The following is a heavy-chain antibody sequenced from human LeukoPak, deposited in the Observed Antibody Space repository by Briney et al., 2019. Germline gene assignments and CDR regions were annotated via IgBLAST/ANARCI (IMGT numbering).Heavy chain of an antibody. J-gene: IGHJ4*02. CDR2: ISSSSSTI. CDR1: GFTFSSYS. Sequence: GGSLRLSCAASGFTFSSYSMNWVRQAPGKGLEWVSYISSSSSTIYYAGSVKGRFTISRDNAKNSLYLQMNSLRAEDTAVYYCARAFKGDDYWGQGTLVTVSS. CDR3: ARAFKGDDY. V-gene: IGHV3-48*01.